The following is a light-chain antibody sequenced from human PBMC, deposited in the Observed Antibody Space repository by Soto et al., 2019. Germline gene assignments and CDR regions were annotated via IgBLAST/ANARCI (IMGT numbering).Light chain of an antibody. CDR3: QQYGGVPYT. V-gene: IGKV3-20*01. CDR1: QSVISNY. J-gene: IGKJ2*01. CDR2: GAS. Sequence: ETVLTQSPVTLSLSPGERVTLSCWASQSVISNYLAWYQQRPGQPPRLLIYGASNRATGIPDRFSGTGSGTDFTLTISRLEPEDFAIYYCQQYGGVPYTFGQGTKLEIK.